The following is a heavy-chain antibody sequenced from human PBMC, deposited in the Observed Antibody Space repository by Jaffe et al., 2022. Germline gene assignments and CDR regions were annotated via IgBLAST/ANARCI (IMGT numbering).Heavy chain of an antibody. J-gene: IGHJ3*02. CDR1: GYSISSGYY. V-gene: IGHV4-38-2*01. D-gene: IGHD2-15*01. CDR3: AMEGYCSGGSCYATTVTTSPDAFDI. Sequence: QVQLQESGPGLVKPSETLSLTCAVSGYSISSGYYWGWIRQPPGKGLEWIGSIYHSGSTYYNPSLKSRVTISVDTSKNQFSLKLSSVTAADTAVYYCAMEGYCSGGSCYATTVTTSPDAFDIWGQGTMVTVSS. CDR2: IYHSGST.